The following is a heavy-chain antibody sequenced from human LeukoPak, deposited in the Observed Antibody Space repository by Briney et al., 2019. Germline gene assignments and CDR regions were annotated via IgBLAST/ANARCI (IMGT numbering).Heavy chain of an antibody. V-gene: IGHV1-18*01. D-gene: IGHD4-23*01. CDR2: ISAYNGNT. Sequence: ASVKVSCKASGYTFTSYGISWVRQAPGQGLEWMGWISAYNGNTNYAQKLQGRVTMTTDTSTSTAYMELRSLRSDDTAVYYCARDPTFVGYGGNFSHDAFDIWGQGTMVTVSS. CDR1: GYTFTSYG. J-gene: IGHJ3*02. CDR3: ARDPTFVGYGGNFSHDAFDI.